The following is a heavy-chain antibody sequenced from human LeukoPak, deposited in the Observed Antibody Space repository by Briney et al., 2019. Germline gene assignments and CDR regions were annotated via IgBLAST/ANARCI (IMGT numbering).Heavy chain of an antibody. CDR1: GFTFSSYG. Sequence: PGGSLRLSCAASGFTFSSYGMHWVRQAPGKGLEWVAFIRYDGSNKYYADSVKGRFTISRDNSKNTLYLQMNSLRAEDTAVYYCANKPSSSAHLDIWGQGTMVTVSS. J-gene: IGHJ3*02. V-gene: IGHV3-30*02. CDR3: ANKPSSSAHLDI. CDR2: IRYDGSNK. D-gene: IGHD6-6*01.